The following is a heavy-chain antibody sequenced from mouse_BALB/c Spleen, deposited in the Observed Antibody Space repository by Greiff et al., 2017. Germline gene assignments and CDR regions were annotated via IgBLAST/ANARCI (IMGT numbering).Heavy chain of an antibody. CDR3: ARRGPRGYFAMDY. D-gene: IGHD3-3*01. V-gene: IGHV1-14*01. Sequence: EVQLQQSGPELVKPGASVKMSCKASGYTFTSYVMHWVKQKPGQGLEWIGYINPYNDGTKYNEKFKCKATLTSDKSSSKAYMELSSLTSEDSAVYYCARRGPRGYFAMDYWGQGTSVTVSS. CDR1: GYTFTSYV. CDR2: INPYNDGT. J-gene: IGHJ4*01.